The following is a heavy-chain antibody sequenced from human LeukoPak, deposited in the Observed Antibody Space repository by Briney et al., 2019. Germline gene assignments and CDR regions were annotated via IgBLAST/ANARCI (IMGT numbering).Heavy chain of an antibody. D-gene: IGHD4/OR15-4a*01. CDR1: GGSISSYY. V-gene: IGHV4-59*01. CDR3: ARDLDYGAFGN. CDR2: IYYSGST. Sequence: TTSETLSLTCTVSGGSISSYYWSWIRQPPGKGLEWIGYIYYSGSTNYNPSLKSRVTISVDTSKNQFSLKLSSVTAADTAVYYCARDLDYGAFGNWGQETLVTVSS. J-gene: IGHJ4*02.